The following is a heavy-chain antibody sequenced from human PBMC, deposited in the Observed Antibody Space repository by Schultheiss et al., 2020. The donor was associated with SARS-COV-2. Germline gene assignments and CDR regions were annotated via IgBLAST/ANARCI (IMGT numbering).Heavy chain of an antibody. V-gene: IGHV3-48*03. CDR3: ARERSTYYYDSSGYFDY. D-gene: IGHD3-22*01. CDR1: GFTFSSYE. J-gene: IGHJ4*02. Sequence: GGSLRLSCAASGFTFSSYEMNWVRQAPGKGLEWVSYISSSGSTIYYADSVKGRFTISRDNAKNSLYLQMNSLRAEDTAVYYCARERSTYYYDSSGYFDYWGQGTLVTVSS. CDR2: ISSSGSTI.